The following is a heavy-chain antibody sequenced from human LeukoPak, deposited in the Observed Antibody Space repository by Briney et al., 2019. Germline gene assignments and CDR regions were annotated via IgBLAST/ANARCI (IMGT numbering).Heavy chain of an antibody. D-gene: IGHD3/OR15-3a*01. J-gene: IGHJ4*02. CDR2: IYYTGNT. CDR3: ARQTGSGLFILP. CDR1: GDFISSSNSY. V-gene: IGHV4-39*01. Sequence: SETLSLTCTVSGDFISSSNSYWGWIRQPPGKGLEWIGSIYYTGNTYYNASLKSRVSISVDMSKNQFSLRLTSVTAADTAVYHCARQTGSGLFILPGGQGTLVTVSS.